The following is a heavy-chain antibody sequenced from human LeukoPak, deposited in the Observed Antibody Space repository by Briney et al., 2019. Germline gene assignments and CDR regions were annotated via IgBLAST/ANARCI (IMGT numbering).Heavy chain of an antibody. CDR2: ISSSSSYI. D-gene: IGHD2-2*01. V-gene: IGHV3-21*04. Sequence: PGGSLRLSCAASGFTFSSYSMNWVRQAPGKGLEWVSSISSSSSYIYYADSVKGRFTISRDNAKNSLYLQMNSLRAEDTALYYCAREKYQLLPIDYWGQGTLVTVSS. J-gene: IGHJ4*02. CDR3: AREKYQLLPIDY. CDR1: GFTFSSYS.